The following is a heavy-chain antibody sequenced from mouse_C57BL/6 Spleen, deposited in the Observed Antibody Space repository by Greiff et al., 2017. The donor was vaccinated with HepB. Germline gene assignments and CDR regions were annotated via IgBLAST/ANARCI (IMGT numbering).Heavy chain of an antibody. J-gene: IGHJ1*03. CDR3: ERRVYGSSPYWYFDV. CDR2: INPSTGGT. V-gene: IGHV1-42*01. D-gene: IGHD1-1*01. CDR1: GYSFTGYY. Sequence: VQLQQSGPELVKPGASVKISCKASGYSFTGYYMNWVKQSPEKSLEWIGEINPSTGGTTYNQKFKAKATLTVDKSSSTAYMQLKSLTSEDSAVYYCERRVYGSSPYWYFDVWGTGTTVTVSS.